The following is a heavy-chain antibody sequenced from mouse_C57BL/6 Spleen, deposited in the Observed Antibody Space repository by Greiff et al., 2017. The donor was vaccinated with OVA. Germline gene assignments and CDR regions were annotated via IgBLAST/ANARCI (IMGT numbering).Heavy chain of an antibody. V-gene: IGHV1-15*01. D-gene: IGHD1-1*01. J-gene: IGHJ2*01. CDR3: RTVVANPYGDY. Sequence: QVQLQQSGAELVRPGASVTLSCKASGYTFTDYEMHWVKQTPVHGLEWIGAIDPETGGTAYNQKFKGKAILTADKSSSTAYMELRSLTSEDSAVYYCRTVVANPYGDYWGQGTTLTVSS. CDR1: GYTFTDYE. CDR2: IDPETGGT.